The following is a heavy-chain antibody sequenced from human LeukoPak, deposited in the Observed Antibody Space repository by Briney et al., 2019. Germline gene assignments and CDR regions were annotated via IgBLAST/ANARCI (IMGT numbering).Heavy chain of an antibody. CDR1: GLTFSSSW. Sequence: GGSLRLSCAVSGLTFSSSWMDWVRQAPGKGLEWVASINPDGNKKYSADSVKGRFTISRDNAENSLYLQMNSLRAEDTAVYYCARGLHLPDFLSPYWGQGTLVTVSS. CDR3: ARGLHLPDFLSPY. CDR2: INPDGNKK. D-gene: IGHD1-14*01. V-gene: IGHV3-7*01. J-gene: IGHJ4*02.